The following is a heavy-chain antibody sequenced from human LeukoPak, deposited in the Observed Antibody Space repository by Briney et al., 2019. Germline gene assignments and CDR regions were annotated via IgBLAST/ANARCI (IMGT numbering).Heavy chain of an antibody. Sequence: SETLSLTCTVSGVSISSSSYYWGWIRQPPEKGLEWLGSISYSGTAYYNPSLRSRVTVSRDTSKNQFSLNLNSVTAADTAVYYCVRVRTGSISDHWGQGILVIVSS. CDR1: GVSISSSSYY. V-gene: IGHV4-39*07. CDR2: ISYSGTA. D-gene: IGHD2-8*02. J-gene: IGHJ4*02. CDR3: VRVRTGSISDH.